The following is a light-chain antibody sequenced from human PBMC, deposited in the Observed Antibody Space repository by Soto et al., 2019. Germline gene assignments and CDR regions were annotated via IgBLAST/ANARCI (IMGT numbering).Light chain of an antibody. CDR2: DVS. J-gene: IGLJ2*01. CDR3: SSYTSSSTRV. V-gene: IGLV2-14*01. Sequence: QSALTQPPSVSGSPGQSITISCTGTSSDVGGYNYVSWYQQHPGKDPKLMIYDVSNPPSGVSNRFSGSKSGNTASLTISGLEAEDEDYYYCSSYTSSSTRVFGGGTKLTVL. CDR1: SSDVGGYNY.